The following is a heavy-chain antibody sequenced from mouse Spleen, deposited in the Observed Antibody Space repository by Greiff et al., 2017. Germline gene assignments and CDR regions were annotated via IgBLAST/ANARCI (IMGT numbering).Heavy chain of an antibody. CDR2: IDPENGNT. J-gene: IGHJ4*01. CDR1: GFNIKDYY. V-gene: IGHV14-1*02. D-gene: IGHD2-4*01. CDR3: ARWDYGTLYYAMDY. Sequence: EVQLQESGAELVRPGALVKLSCKASGFNIKDYYMHWVKQRPEQGLEWIGWIDPENGNTIYDPKFQGKASITADTSSNTAYLQLSSLTSEDTAVYYCARWDYGTLYYAMDYWGQGTSVTVSS.